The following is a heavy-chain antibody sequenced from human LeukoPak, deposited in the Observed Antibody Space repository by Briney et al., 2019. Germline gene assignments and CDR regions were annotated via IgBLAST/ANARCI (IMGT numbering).Heavy chain of an antibody. V-gene: IGHV4-4*02. D-gene: IGHD1-26*01. CDR3: SRESGAFSPFGY. Sequence: SGTLSLTCDVSGGSISRTHWWSWVRQSPGQGLEWIGETSLSGRTNYNPSLQSRVTMSLDESKNQLSLDLASVTAADTAVYYCSRESGAFSPFGYWGQGTLVTVHS. J-gene: IGHJ4*02. CDR1: GGSISRTHW. CDR2: TSLSGRT.